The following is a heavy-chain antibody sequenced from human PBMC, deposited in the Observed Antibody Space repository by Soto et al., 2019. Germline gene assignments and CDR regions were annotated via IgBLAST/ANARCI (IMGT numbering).Heavy chain of an antibody. D-gene: IGHD6-13*01. CDR1: GYTFINYY. CDR3: ARDLAAGDY. V-gene: IGHV1-46*01. Sequence: QVQLVQSGAEVKKPGASVKLSCKASGYTFINYYIHWVRQAPGQGLEWMGIFNPTSGSTNYAQKFQGRVTLTMDTSSRTVYMELSSLRFDDTAVYYCARDLAAGDYWGQGTLVTVSS. CDR2: FNPTSGST. J-gene: IGHJ4*02.